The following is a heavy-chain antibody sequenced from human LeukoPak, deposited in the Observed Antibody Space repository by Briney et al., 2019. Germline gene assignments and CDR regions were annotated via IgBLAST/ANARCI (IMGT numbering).Heavy chain of an antibody. V-gene: IGHV3-53*01. CDR2: IYSGGST. J-gene: IGHJ3*02. CDR1: GFTVSSNH. D-gene: IGHD3-10*01. Sequence: GGSLRLSCAASGFTVSSNHMSWVRQAPGKGLEWVSVIYSGGSTYYADSVKGRLTISRDNSKNTLYLQMNSLRAEDTAVYYCARAPIISDAFDIWGQGTMVTVSS. CDR3: ARAPIISDAFDI.